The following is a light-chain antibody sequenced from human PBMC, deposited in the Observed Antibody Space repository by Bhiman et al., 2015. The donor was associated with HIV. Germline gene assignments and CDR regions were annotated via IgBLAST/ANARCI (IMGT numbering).Light chain of an antibody. CDR1: SSNIGAGYD. J-gene: IGLJ3*02. CDR3: QSYDSSLSGQGV. V-gene: IGLV1-40*01. CDR2: GNS. Sequence: LTQPPSVSGAPGQRVTISCTGSSSNIGAGYDVHWYQQLPGTAPKLLIYGNSNRPSGVPDRFSGSKSGTSASLAITGLQAEDEADYYCQSYDSSLSGQGVFGGGTKLTVL.